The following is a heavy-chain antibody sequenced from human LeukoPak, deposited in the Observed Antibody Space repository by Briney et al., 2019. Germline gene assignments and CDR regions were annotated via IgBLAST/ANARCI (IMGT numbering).Heavy chain of an antibody. CDR1: GYEFTSYW. CDR3: ARRRLTAQGYCSGGSCYSAVGWFDP. Sequence: GESLNISCEGSGYEFTSYWIAWVRQMPGKGLEWMGITYPGDSDTRYSPSFQGQVTISADKSISTAYLQWSSLKASDTAMYYCARRRLTAQGYCSGGSCYSAVGWFDPWGQGTLVTVSS. V-gene: IGHV5-51*01. D-gene: IGHD2-15*01. J-gene: IGHJ5*02. CDR2: TYPGDSDT.